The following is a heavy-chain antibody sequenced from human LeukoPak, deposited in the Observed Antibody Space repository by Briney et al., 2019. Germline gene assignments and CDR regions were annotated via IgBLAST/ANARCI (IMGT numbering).Heavy chain of an antibody. CDR1: GGSISSGGYY. J-gene: IGHJ4*02. CDR3: ARGYPLWSPKFDY. Sequence: PSETLSLTCTVSGGSISSGGYYWSWIRQHPGKGLEWTGYIYYSGSTYYNPSLKSRVTISVDTSKNQFSLKLSSVTAADTAVYYCARGYPLWSPKFDYWGQGTLVTVSS. D-gene: IGHD3-10*01. V-gene: IGHV4-31*03. CDR2: IYYSGST.